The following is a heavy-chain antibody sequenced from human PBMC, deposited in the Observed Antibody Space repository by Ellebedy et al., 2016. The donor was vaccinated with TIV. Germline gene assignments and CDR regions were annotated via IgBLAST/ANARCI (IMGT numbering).Heavy chain of an antibody. CDR3: ARQTVATSVNDAFDI. J-gene: IGHJ3*02. Sequence: GGSLKISCAASGFTFSGYWMSWVRQAPGKGLEWVANIKQDGSEKYYVDSVKGRFTISRDNAKNSLYLQMNSLRAEDTAVYYCARQTVATSVNDAFDIWGLGTVVTVSS. CDR1: GFTFSGYW. CDR2: IKQDGSEK. V-gene: IGHV3-7*01. D-gene: IGHD4-17*01.